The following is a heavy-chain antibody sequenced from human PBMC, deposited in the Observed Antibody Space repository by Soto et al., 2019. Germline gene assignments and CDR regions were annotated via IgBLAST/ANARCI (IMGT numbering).Heavy chain of an antibody. Sequence: EVQLVESGGGLVQPGGSLRLSCAASGFTFSSYTMNWVRQAPGKGLEWVSYISRGSSTIYYADSVKGRFTISRDNANNSLYLQMNSLRDEDTAMYYCARESDGENDYWGQGTLVTVSS. V-gene: IGHV3-48*02. CDR2: ISRGSSTI. CDR1: GFTFSSYT. CDR3: ARESDGENDY. J-gene: IGHJ4*02.